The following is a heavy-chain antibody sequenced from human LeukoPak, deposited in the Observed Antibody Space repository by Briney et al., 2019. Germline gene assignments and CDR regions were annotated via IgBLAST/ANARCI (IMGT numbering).Heavy chain of an antibody. D-gene: IGHD1-1*01. CDR3: VTRGTTGTKYLEH. Sequence: GGSLRLSCAASGFSFSSYVMTWVRQAPGKGLEWVSTISVGGDGTYYADSVKGRFTISRDNSKNTLNLQMNSLRVGDTAVYYCVTRGTTGTKYLEHWGQGSLVTVSS. CDR2: ISVGGDGT. J-gene: IGHJ1*01. V-gene: IGHV3-23*01. CDR1: GFSFSSYV.